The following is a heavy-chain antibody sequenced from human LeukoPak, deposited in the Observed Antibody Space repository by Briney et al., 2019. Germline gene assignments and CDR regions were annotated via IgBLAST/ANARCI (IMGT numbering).Heavy chain of an antibody. CDR1: GYTFTGYY. CDR2: ISANNGNT. J-gene: IGHJ4*02. CDR3: ARDKTGSTAAEE. V-gene: IGHV1-18*04. D-gene: IGHD6-13*01. Sequence: ASVKVSCKASGYTFTGYYMHWVRQAPGQGLEWMGWISANNGNTNYAQKVRGRVTMTTDTSTSTAYMELRSLRSDDTAIYYCARDKTGSTAAEEWGQGTLVIVSS.